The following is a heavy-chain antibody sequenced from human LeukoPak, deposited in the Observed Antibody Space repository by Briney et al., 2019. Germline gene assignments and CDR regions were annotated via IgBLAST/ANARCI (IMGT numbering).Heavy chain of an antibody. CDR3: ARQERDYYGSGRGMDV. CDR1: GGSISSYY. D-gene: IGHD3-10*01. Sequence: MSSETLSLTCTVSGGSISSYYWSWIRQPPGKGLEWIGYIYRSGSTNYNPSLKSRVTISVDTSKNQFSLKLSSVTAADTAVFYCARQERDYYGSGRGMDVWGKGTTVTVSS. J-gene: IGHJ6*04. CDR2: IYRSGST. V-gene: IGHV4-4*09.